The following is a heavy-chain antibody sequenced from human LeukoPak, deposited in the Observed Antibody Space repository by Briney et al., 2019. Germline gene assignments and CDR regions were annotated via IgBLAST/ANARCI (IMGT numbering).Heavy chain of an antibody. CDR2: IWSDGSTK. D-gene: IGHD1-26*01. CDR1: GFTLSNSG. Sequence: QPGGSLRLSCAASGFTLSNSGMHWVRQAPVKGLEWVAVIWSDGSTKDYADSVKGRFTISRDTSKNTLYLEMNSLRDEDTAVYYCARDSRGSPFDIWGQGTMVTVSS. V-gene: IGHV3-33*01. CDR3: ARDSRGSPFDI. J-gene: IGHJ3*02.